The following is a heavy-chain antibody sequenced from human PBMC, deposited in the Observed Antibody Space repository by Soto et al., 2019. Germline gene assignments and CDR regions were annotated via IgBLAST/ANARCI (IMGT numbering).Heavy chain of an antibody. CDR1: GFDFEDYA. D-gene: IGHD3-22*01. J-gene: IGHJ4*02. Sequence: PGGSLRLSCAAAGFDFEDYAMHWVRQVPGKGLEWVSLTNSDGTDSYYMDSVKGRFTISRDNAKSTLYLQMDRLRPEDTALYFCAKSLYYYDSSPLDHWGQGXLVTVYS. CDR2: TNSDGTDS. V-gene: IGHV3-43D*04. CDR3: AKSLYYYDSSPLDH.